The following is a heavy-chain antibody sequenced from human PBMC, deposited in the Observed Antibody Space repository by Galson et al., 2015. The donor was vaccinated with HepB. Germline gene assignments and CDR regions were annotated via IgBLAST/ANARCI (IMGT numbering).Heavy chain of an antibody. CDR3: AKDLYYYDSSGYLSVLDY. CDR1: GFTFSSYG. Sequence: LRLSCAASGFTFSSYGMHWVRQAPGKGLEWVAVISYDGSNKYYADSVKGRFTISRDNSKNTLYLQMNSLRAEDTAVYYCAKDLYYYDSSGYLSVLDYWGQGTLVTVSS. D-gene: IGHD3-22*01. V-gene: IGHV3-30*18. CDR2: ISYDGSNK. J-gene: IGHJ4*02.